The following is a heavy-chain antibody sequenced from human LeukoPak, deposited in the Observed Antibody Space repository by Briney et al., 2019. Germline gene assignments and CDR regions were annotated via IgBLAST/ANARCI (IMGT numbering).Heavy chain of an antibody. Sequence: ASVTVSCKASGYTFTGYYMHWVRQAPGQGLEWMGGINPDSGDTNYAQRFQGRATITRDTSISTAYMEKRTLTSDDTAVYYCARGSYDSSDFEYFQHWGQGTLVTVSS. CDR2: INPDSGDT. CDR1: GYTFTGYY. J-gene: IGHJ1*01. CDR3: ARGSYDSSDFEYFQH. D-gene: IGHD3-22*01. V-gene: IGHV1-2*02.